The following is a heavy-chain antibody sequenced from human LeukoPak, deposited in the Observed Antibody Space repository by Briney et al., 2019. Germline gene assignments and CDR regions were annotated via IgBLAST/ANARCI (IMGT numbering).Heavy chain of an antibody. CDR2: INHSGST. D-gene: IGHD6-19*01. J-gene: IGHJ4*02. Sequence: SETLSLTCTVSGGSVSSYYWSWIRQPPGKGLEWIGEINHSGSTNYNPSLKSRVTISVDTSKNQFSLKLSSVTAADTAVYYCARDNIAVAGPFDYWGQGTLVTVSS. CDR3: ARDNIAVAGPFDY. V-gene: IGHV4-34*01. CDR1: GGSVSSYY.